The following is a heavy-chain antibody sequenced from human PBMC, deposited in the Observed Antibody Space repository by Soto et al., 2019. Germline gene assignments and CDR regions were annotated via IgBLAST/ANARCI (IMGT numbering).Heavy chain of an antibody. Sequence: SVKVSCKASGGTFSSYAISWVRQAPGQGLEWMGGIIPIFGTANYAQKFQGRVTITADESTSTAYMELSSLRSEDTAVYYCARDLRSGYSSHRYYYYGMDGWGQGTTVTVSS. J-gene: IGHJ6*02. CDR1: GGTFSSYA. CDR2: IIPIFGTA. CDR3: ARDLRSGYSSHRYYYYGMDG. V-gene: IGHV1-69*13. D-gene: IGHD3-10*01.